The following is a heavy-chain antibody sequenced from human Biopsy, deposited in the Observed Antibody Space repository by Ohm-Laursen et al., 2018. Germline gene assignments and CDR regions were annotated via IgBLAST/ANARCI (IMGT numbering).Heavy chain of an antibody. Sequence: SLRLSCTASGFTFSSYAMTWVRQAPGKGLEWVSGIDGSGSSTYYADSVKGRFTISRDNSKNTLYLQMNGLRAEDTAVYYCAEGDWIYYFDYWGQGTLVTVSS. D-gene: IGHD2-21*02. CDR3: AEGDWIYYFDY. CDR1: GFTFSSYA. V-gene: IGHV3-23*05. CDR2: IDGSGSST. J-gene: IGHJ4*02.